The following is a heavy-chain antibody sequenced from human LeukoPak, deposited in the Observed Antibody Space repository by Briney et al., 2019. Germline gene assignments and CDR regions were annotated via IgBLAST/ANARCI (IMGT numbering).Heavy chain of an antibody. V-gene: IGHV4-59*11. CDR1: GGSLSGHY. Sequence: SETLSLTCTVSGGSLSGHYWSWIRQPPGKRLEWIGYVSYTGRTKYNPSLQSRVTISIDTSKGQFSLKLTFVTSADTAVYSCSRLLDNDSSGDPDTFDLWGQGTTVIVSS. CDR2: VSYTGRT. CDR3: SRLLDNDSSGDPDTFDL. D-gene: IGHD3-22*01. J-gene: IGHJ3*01.